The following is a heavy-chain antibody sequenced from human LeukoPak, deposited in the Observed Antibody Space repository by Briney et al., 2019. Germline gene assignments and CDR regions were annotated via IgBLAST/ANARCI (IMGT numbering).Heavy chain of an antibody. CDR1: GFSFSSYS. V-gene: IGHV3-21*01. J-gene: IGHJ4*02. CDR3: ARDRYYDFWSGYYRENYFDY. Sequence: GGSLRLSCAASGFSFSSYSMNWVRQAPGKGLEWVSSISSSSSYIYYADSVKGRFTISRDNVKNSLYLQMNSLRAEDTAVYYCARDRYYDFWSGYYRENYFDYWGQGTLVTVSS. D-gene: IGHD3-3*01. CDR2: ISSSSSYI.